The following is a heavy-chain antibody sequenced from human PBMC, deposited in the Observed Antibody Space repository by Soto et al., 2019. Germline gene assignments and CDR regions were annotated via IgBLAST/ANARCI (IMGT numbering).Heavy chain of an antibody. CDR1: GFTFSNYW. J-gene: IGHJ4*02. CDR2: VNSDGNNT. V-gene: IGHV3-74*01. CDR3: ARVSRSSSVNFDY. Sequence: EVQLVESGGGLVQPGGSLRLSCAASGFTFSNYWMHWVRQVPGKGLVWVSRVNSDGNNTNYADSVKGRFTISRDNAKNTVYLQMSSLRAEDTAVYYCARVSRSSSVNFDYWGQGTLVTVSS. D-gene: IGHD6-6*01.